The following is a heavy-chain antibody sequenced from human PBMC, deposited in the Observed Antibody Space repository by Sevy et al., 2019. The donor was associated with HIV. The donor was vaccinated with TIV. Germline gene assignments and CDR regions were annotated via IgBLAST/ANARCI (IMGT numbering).Heavy chain of an antibody. CDR1: GGSIGSGGYY. J-gene: IGHJ6*02. CDR2: IYYSGST. Sequence: SQTLSLTCTVSGGSIGSGGYYWSWIRQHPGKGLEWIGYIYYSGSTCYNPSLKSRVTISVDTSKNQFSLKLSSVTAADTAVYYCATNFIGWVGMDVWGQGTTVTVSS. V-gene: IGHV4-31*03. D-gene: IGHD1-26*01. CDR3: ATNFIGWVGMDV.